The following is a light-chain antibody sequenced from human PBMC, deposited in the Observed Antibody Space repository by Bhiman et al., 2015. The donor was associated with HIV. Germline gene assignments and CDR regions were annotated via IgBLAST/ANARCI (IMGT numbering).Light chain of an antibody. V-gene: IGLV3-1*01. CDR2: QDS. Sequence: SYELTQPPSVSVSPGQTASITCSGDKLGDKYACWYQQKPGQSPVLVIYQDSDRPSGIPERFSGSNSGNTATLTISRVEAGNEADYYCQVWDSSSDHVVFGGGTKLTVL. CDR1: KLGDKY. CDR3: QVWDSSSDHVV. J-gene: IGLJ2*01.